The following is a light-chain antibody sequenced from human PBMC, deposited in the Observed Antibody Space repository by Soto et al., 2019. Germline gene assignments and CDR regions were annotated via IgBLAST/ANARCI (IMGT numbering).Light chain of an antibody. CDR1: EGIDSW. J-gene: IGKJ1*01. Sequence: DIHMSHSPASVSASLLYRVTITFLASEGIDSWLAWYQQKPGEAPKLLISAASSLQSGVPTRFSGSGSGTDFTLRISRVEAEDVGIYYCMQATHWPWTFGQGTKVDIK. V-gene: IGKV1-12*01. CDR2: AAS. CDR3: MQATHWPWT.